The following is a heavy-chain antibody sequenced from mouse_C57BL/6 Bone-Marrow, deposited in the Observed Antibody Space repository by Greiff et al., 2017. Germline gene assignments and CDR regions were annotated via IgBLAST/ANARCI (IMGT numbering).Heavy chain of an antibody. CDR3: SKRGYGRSYYAMDY. CDR1: GFSLTSYG. Sequence: QVQLQQSGPGLVQPSQSLSITCTVSGFSLTSYGVHWVRQSPGKGLEWLGVIWRGGSTDYNAAFMSRLSITKDNSKSQVFFKMNSLKAGDTAISYWSKRGYGRSYYAMDYWGQGTSVTVSS. D-gene: IGHD1-1*01. CDR2: IWRGGST. V-gene: IGHV2-5*01. J-gene: IGHJ4*01.